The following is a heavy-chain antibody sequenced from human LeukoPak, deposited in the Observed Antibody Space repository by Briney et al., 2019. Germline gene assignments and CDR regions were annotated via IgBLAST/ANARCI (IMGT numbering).Heavy chain of an antibody. CDR2: INPNSGGT. V-gene: IGHV1-2*02. CDR1: GYTFTGYY. Sequence: ASVKVSCKASGYTFTGYYMHWVRQAPGQGLEWMGWINPNSGGTNYAQKVQGRVTMTRDTSISTAYMELSRLRSDDTAVYYCARVGGATTFYFDYWGQGTLVTVSS. CDR3: ARVGGATTFYFDY. J-gene: IGHJ4*02. D-gene: IGHD1-26*01.